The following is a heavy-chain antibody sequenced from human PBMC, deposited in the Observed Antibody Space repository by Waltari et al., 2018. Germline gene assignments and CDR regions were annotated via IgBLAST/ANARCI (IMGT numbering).Heavy chain of an antibody. CDR1: GYSFTSYW. D-gene: IGHD6-13*01. J-gene: IGHJ4*02. Sequence: EVQLVQSGAEVRKPGESLKISGKASGYSFTSYWIAWVRQMPGKGLEWMGSIFPADSDTRYSPSFQGQVTISADKSITTAYLEWSNLKASDTAMYYCARPPVAAAGFGRWYFDYWGQGTLVTVSS. CDR2: IFPADSDT. V-gene: IGHV5-51*01. CDR3: ARPPVAAAGFGRWYFDY.